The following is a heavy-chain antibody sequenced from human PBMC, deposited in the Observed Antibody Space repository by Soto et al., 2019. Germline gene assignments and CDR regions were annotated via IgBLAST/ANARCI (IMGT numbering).Heavy chain of an antibody. V-gene: IGHV4-34*01. J-gene: IGHJ6*03. CDR2: INHSGST. CDR1: GGSFSGYY. Sequence: KPSDTLSLTCAVYGGSFSGYYWSWIRQPPGKGLEWIGEINHSGSTNYNPSLKSRVTISVDTSKNQFSLKLSSVTAADTAVYYCARTLPYYYYYMDVWGKGTTVTVSS. CDR3: ARTLPYYYYYMDV.